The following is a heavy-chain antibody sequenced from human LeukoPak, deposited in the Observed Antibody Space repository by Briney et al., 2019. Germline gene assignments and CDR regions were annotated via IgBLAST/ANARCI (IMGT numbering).Heavy chain of an antibody. CDR3: LRRYNSGPYYFDY. Sequence: PSDTLSLTCTVSGGSISSYYWSWLRQPPGKGLEWIGFVYYSGITSYNPSLKSRVTISVDTSKNHFSLKLAPVPAASPAVYCCLRRYNSGPYYFDYWGQGTLVTVSS. CDR1: GGSISSYY. J-gene: IGHJ4*02. CDR2: VYYSGIT. V-gene: IGHV4-59*07. D-gene: IGHD5-18*01.